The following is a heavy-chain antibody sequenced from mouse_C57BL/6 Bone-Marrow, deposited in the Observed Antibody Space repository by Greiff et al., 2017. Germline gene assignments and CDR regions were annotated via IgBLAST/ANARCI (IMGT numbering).Heavy chain of an antibody. CDR1: GYSITSGYY. CDR3: ARGDYGQVGY. J-gene: IGHJ2*01. Sequence: EVQLQESGPGLVKPSQSLSLTCSVTGYSITSGYYWNWIRQFPGNKLEWMGYISYDGSNNYNPSLKNRISITRDTSKNQFFLKLNSVTTEDTATYYCARGDYGQVGYWGQGTTLTVSS. V-gene: IGHV3-6*01. D-gene: IGHD1-1*01. CDR2: ISYDGSN.